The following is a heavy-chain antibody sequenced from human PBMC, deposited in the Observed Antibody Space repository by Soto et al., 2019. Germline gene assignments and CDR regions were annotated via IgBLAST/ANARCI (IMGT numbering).Heavy chain of an antibody. J-gene: IGHJ6*02. V-gene: IGHV4-31*03. Sequence: QVQLQESGPGLVKPSQTLSLTCTVSGGSISSGGYYWSWLSQHPGKGLEWIGYIYYSGSTFYNPSLKSRVTISVDTSKNQFSLKLSSVTAADTAVYYCARVSCISTSCYAYYYYGMDVWGQGTTVTVSS. CDR3: ARVSCISTSCYAYYYYGMDV. D-gene: IGHD2-2*01. CDR1: GGSISSGGYY. CDR2: IYYSGST.